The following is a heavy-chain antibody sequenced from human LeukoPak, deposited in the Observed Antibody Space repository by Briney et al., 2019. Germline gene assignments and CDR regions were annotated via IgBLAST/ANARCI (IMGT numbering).Heavy chain of an antibody. J-gene: IGHJ4*02. Sequence: SETLSLTCTVSGGSISSYYWSWIRQPPGRGLEWIGYIYYSGSTNYNPSLKSRVTISVDTSKNQFSLKLSSVTAADTGVYYCARVVRTVRGVIVFDYWGQGTLVTVSS. CDR2: IYYSGST. V-gene: IGHV4-59*01. CDR1: GGSISSYY. D-gene: IGHD3-10*01. CDR3: ARVVRTVRGVIVFDY.